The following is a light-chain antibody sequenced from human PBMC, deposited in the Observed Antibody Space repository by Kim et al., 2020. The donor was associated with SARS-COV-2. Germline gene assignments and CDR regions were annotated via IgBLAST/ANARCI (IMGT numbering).Light chain of an antibody. Sequence: DIQMTQSPSSLSVSVGDRVTITCRASQTITTYLNWYQQKPGKAPKLLVYSASTLQTGVPSRFTGSGSGTDFTLTITSLQPEDFATYYCQESYTDPYAFGQGTKLYI. CDR1: QTITTY. J-gene: IGKJ2*01. CDR3: QESYTDPYA. CDR2: SAS. V-gene: IGKV1-39*01.